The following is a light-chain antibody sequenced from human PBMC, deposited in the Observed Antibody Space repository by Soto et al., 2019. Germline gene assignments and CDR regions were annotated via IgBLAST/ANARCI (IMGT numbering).Light chain of an antibody. CDR3: QQSYSTPRT. J-gene: IGKJ1*01. Sequence: DIQMTQSPSSLSASVGDRVTSTCRASQSISNYLNWYQQKPGKAPKLLIYAASTLQSGVPSRFSGSGSGTDFTLTISSLQAEDFAIYVCQQSYSTPRTFGQGTK. V-gene: IGKV1-39*01. CDR1: QSISNY. CDR2: AAS.